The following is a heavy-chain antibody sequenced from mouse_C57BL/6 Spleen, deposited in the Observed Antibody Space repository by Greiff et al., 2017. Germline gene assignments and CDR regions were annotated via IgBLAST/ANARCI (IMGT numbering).Heavy chain of an antibody. D-gene: IGHD2-1*01. J-gene: IGHJ2*01. Sequence: DVQLQESGPGLVKPSQSLSLTCSVTGYSITSGYYWNWIRQFPGNKLEWMGYISYDGSNNYKPSLKNRISITRDTSKNQFFLKLNSVTTESTATYYCARHLPGNFDYWGQGTTLTVSS. CDR1: GYSITSGYY. CDR2: ISYDGSN. CDR3: ARHLPGNFDY. V-gene: IGHV3-6*01.